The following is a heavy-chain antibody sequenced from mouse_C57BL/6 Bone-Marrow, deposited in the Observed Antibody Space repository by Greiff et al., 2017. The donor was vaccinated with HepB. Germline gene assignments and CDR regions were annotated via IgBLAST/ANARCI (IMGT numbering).Heavy chain of an antibody. CDR3: ATFTTVVEGYAMDY. CDR2: IDPSDSYT. J-gene: IGHJ4*01. CDR1: GYTFTSYW. Sequence: VQLQQPGAELVKPGASVKLSCKASGYTFTSYWMQWVKQRPGQGLEWIGEIDPSDSYTNYNQKFKGKATLTVDTSSSTAYMQLSSLTSEDSAVYYCATFTTVVEGYAMDYWGQGTSVTVSS. D-gene: IGHD1-1*01. V-gene: IGHV1-50*01.